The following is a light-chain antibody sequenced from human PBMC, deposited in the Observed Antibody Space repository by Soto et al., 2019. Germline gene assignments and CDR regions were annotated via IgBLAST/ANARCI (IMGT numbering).Light chain of an antibody. V-gene: IGLV6-57*04. CDR1: SGSIAGNF. J-gene: IGLJ2*01. CDR2: EHN. CDR3: QSYDLRTVV. Sequence: NFMLTQPHSVSESPGKTVTISCTRNSGSIAGNFVQWYPQRPGSAPAPVIYEHNQRPSGVPDRLSGSIDTSSNSASLTISGLRTKDEADYLCQSYDLRTVVFGGGTKLTVL.